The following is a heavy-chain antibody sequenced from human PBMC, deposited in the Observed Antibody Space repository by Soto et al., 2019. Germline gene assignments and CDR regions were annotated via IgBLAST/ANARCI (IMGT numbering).Heavy chain of an antibody. D-gene: IGHD3-22*01. CDR2: IKSKTDGGTT. CDR3: TTESSYDSSGYYYELGNY. J-gene: IGHJ4*02. V-gene: IGHV3-15*07. Sequence: GGSLRLSCAASGFTFSNAWMNWVRQAPGKGLEWVGRIKSKTDGGTTDYAAPVKGRFTISRDDSKNTLYLQMNSLKTEDTAVYYCTTESSYDSSGYYYELGNYWGQGTLVTVSS. CDR1: GFTFSNAW.